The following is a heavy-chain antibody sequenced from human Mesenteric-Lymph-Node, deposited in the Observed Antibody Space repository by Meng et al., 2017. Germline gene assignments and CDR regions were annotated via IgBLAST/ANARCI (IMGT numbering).Heavy chain of an antibody. D-gene: IGHD4-11*01. J-gene: IGHJ4*02. CDR1: GFTFSSYE. V-gene: IGHV3-48*03. Sequence: GGSLRLSCGASGFTFSSYEMNWVRQAPGKGLEWVSYITTAGYPKYADSVKGRFTISRDNAKNSLYLQMSSLRAEDTAVYYCARDRVTTINYFDYWGQGTLVTVSS. CDR2: ITTAGYPK. CDR3: ARDRVTTINYFDY.